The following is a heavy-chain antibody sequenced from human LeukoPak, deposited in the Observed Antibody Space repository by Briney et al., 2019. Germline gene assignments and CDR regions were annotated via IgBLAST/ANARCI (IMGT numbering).Heavy chain of an antibody. CDR2: INHSGST. J-gene: IGHJ4*02. CDR1: GGSFSGYY. D-gene: IGHD6-13*01. Sequence: SETLSLTCAVYGGSFSGYYWSWIRQPPGKGLEWIGGINHSGSTNYNPSLKSRVTISVDTSKNQFSLKLSSVTAADTAVYYCARGADIAAAGTPNYFDYWGQGTLVTVSS. CDR3: ARGADIAAAGTPNYFDY. V-gene: IGHV4-34*01.